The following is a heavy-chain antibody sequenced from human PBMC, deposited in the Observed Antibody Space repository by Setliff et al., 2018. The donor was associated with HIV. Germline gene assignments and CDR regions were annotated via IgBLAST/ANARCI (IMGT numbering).Heavy chain of an antibody. CDR2: INAGSGNT. CDR1: GYSFTSYT. CDR3: ARVRCSGANCFNWFDF. Sequence: GASVKVSCKASGYSFTSYTIHWVRQAPGQRLEWLGWINAGSGNTRYSQKFQDRLTITRDTSARTVYMELSSLKSEDTAVYYCARVRCSGANCFNWFDFWGQGTPVTVSS. V-gene: IGHV1-3*01. D-gene: IGHD2-15*01. J-gene: IGHJ5*01.